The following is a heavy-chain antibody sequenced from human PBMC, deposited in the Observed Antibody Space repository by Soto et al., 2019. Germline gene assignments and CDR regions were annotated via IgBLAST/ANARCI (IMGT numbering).Heavy chain of an antibody. CDR2: IYWNDDK. Sequence: QITLKESGPTLVRPTQTLTLTCTFSGFSLSASGLGVGWIRQPPGKALEWLALIYWNDDKGHSPSLKARLTITKDTPKNQVVLTMTNMDPVDTATYYCAHRPSGWYLFDYWGQGTLVTVSS. V-gene: IGHV2-5*01. J-gene: IGHJ4*02. CDR3: AHRPSGWYLFDY. D-gene: IGHD6-19*01. CDR1: GFSLSASGLG.